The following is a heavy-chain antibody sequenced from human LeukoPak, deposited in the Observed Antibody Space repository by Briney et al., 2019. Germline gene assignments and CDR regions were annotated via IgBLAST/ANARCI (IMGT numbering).Heavy chain of an antibody. CDR1: GYTFTGYY. D-gene: IGHD6-13*01. CDR3: ARVIAAAGTFDY. J-gene: IGHJ4*02. V-gene: IGHV1-2*02. CDR2: INPNRGGT. Sequence: ASVKVSCKASGYTFTGYYMHWVRQAPGQGLEWMGWINPNRGGTNYAQKFQGRVTMTRDTSISTAYMELSRLRSDDTAVYYCARVIAAAGTFDYWGQGTLVTVSS.